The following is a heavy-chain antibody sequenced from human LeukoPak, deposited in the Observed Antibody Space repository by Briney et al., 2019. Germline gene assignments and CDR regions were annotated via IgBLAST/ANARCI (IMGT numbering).Heavy chain of an antibody. V-gene: IGHV3-23*01. D-gene: IGHD2-8*01. J-gene: IGHJ4*02. Sequence: PGGSLRLSCAASGFAFSNFAMSWVRQAPGKGLEWTSTTNSGGTSTYYAESVKGRFTISRDNSKNALYLQMSSLRVEDTAIYYCAKQSYARSLGEGGPGTLVTVSS. CDR1: GFAFSNFA. CDR2: TNSGGTST. CDR3: AKQSYARSLGE.